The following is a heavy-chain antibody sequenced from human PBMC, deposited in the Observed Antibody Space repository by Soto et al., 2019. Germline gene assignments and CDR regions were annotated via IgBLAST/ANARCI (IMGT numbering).Heavy chain of an antibody. CDR3: AKGGSGSSNGAFDY. CDR1: GFTFDDYA. V-gene: IGHV3-9*01. D-gene: IGHD2-15*01. J-gene: IGHJ4*02. CDR2: ISWNSGSI. Sequence: GGSLRLSCAASGFTFDDYAMHWVRQAPGKGLEWVSGISWNSGSIGYADSVKGRFTISRDNAKNSLYLQMNSLRAEDTALYYCAKGGSGSSNGAFDYWGQGTLVTVSS.